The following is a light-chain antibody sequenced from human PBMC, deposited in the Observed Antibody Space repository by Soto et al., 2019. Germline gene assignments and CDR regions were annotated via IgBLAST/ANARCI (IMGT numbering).Light chain of an antibody. CDR3: QQYNNWPRT. CDR2: GAS. Sequence: ETLLTQSPVTLSVSQGARATVSFRASESVTRNLAWYQQKPGQAPRLLIYGASTRATGVPARFSGSGSGTEFTLTISSLQSEDVALYSCQQYNNWPRTFGQGTKVEIK. J-gene: IGKJ1*01. CDR1: ESVTRN. V-gene: IGKV3-15*01.